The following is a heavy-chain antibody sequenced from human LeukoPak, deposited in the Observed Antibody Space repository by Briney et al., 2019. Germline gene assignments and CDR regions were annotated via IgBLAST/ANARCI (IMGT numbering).Heavy chain of an antibody. J-gene: IGHJ4*02. V-gene: IGHV3-7*01. CDR1: GFTFSSYW. CDR2: IKQDGSEK. Sequence: GGSLRLSCAASGFTFSSYWMSWVRQAPGKGLEWVANIKQDGSEKYYVDSVKGRFTISRDNAKNSLYLQMNSLRAEDMAVYYCARVPNYYYDSSAYYRFDYWGQGTLVTVSS. D-gene: IGHD3-22*01. CDR3: ARVPNYYYDSSAYYRFDY.